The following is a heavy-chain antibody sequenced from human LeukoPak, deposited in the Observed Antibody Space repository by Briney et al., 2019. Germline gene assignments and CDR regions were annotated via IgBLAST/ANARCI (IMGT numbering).Heavy chain of an antibody. CDR1: GGSFSGYY. J-gene: IGHJ6*02. CDR2: IYHSGST. V-gene: IGHV4-34*01. CDR3: ARVSGSGTLYYYGMDV. Sequence: PSETLSLTCAVYGGSFSGYYWSWIRQPPGKGLEWIGEIYHSGSTNYNPSLKSRVTISVDKSKNQFSLKLSSVTAADTAVYYCARVSGSGTLYYYGMDVWGQGTTVTVSS. D-gene: IGHD3-10*01.